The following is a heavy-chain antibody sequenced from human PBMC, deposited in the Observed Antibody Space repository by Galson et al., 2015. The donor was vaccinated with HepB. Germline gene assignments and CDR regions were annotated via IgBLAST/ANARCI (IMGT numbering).Heavy chain of an antibody. J-gene: IGHJ6*02. V-gene: IGHV5-10-1*01. CDR3: ARLQRYYSEMTSGYHYGMDV. CDR1: GYSFTNYW. Sequence: QSGAEVKKPGESLKISCKGSGYSFTNYWVTWVRQMPGKGLEWIGRIDPGDSFISYSPALQGHVTISADTSISTVYLQWSSLKASDTAIYYCARLQRYYSEMTSGYHYGMDVWGQGTTVTVSS. CDR2: IDPGDSFI. D-gene: IGHD3-22*01.